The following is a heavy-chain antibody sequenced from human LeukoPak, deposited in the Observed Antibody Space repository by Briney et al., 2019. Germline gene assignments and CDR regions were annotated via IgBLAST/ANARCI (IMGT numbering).Heavy chain of an antibody. Sequence: GGSLRLSCAAPGFTFSTYAMGWVRQAPGKGLEWVSSIKGGGGDPFYADSVKGRFTISRDNSKNTLYLQMNSLRAEDTAVYYCATSRVVVVVAATPYYFDNWGQGTLVTVSS. J-gene: IGHJ4*02. CDR1: GFTFSTYA. CDR2: IKGGGGDP. V-gene: IGHV3-23*01. D-gene: IGHD2-15*01. CDR3: ATSRVVVVVAATPYYFDN.